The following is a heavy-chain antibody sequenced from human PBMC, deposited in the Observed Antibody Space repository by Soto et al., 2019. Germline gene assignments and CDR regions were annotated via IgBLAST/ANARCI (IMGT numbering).Heavy chain of an antibody. V-gene: IGHV3-30*18. CDR1: GFTFSSYG. J-gene: IGHJ4*02. D-gene: IGHD3-22*01. CDR2: ISYDGSNK. CDR3: AKDARGGENYYARSGPDY. Sequence: PGGSLRLSCAASGFTFSSYGMHWVRQAPGKGLEWVAVISYDGSNKYYADSVKGRFTISRDNSKNTLYLQMNSLRAEDTAVYYCAKDARGGENYYARSGPDYSGKGPLVTVST.